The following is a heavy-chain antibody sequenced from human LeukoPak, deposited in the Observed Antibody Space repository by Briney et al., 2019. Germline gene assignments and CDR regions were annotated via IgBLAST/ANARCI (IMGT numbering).Heavy chain of an antibody. V-gene: IGHV6-1*01. CDR1: GDSVSSNSAA. J-gene: IGHJ4*02. CDR3: GRAVAGIFDY. CDR2: TYYRSKWYN. Sequence: SQTLSLTCAISGDSVSSNSAAWSWIRQSPSRGLEWLGRTYYRSKWYNDYAVSVKSRIAINPDTSKNQYSLQLNSVTPEDTAVYYCGRAVAGIFDYWGQGTLVSVSS. D-gene: IGHD6-19*01.